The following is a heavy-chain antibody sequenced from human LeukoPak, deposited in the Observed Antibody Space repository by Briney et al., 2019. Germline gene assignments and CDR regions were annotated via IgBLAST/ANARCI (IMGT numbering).Heavy chain of an antibody. J-gene: IGHJ4*02. V-gene: IGHV3-21*01. CDR2: ISSSSSYI. D-gene: IGHD5/OR15-5a*01. CDR3: TRGRRSLLCFDY. CDR1: GFTFSSNS. Sequence: PGGSLTLSCAVYGFTFSSNSMNWGRQAPATGMEWVSSISSSSSYIYYADSVNGRFTISRDNAKNSLYRQMNSLRAEDTAVYYCTRGRRSLLCFDYWGQGTLVTVST.